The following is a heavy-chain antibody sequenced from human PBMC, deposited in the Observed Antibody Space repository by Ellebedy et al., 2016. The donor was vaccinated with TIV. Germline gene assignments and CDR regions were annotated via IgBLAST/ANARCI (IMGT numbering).Heavy chain of an antibody. CDR1: GGTFSSYA. D-gene: IGHD3-10*01. Sequence: AASVTVSCKASGGTFSSYAISWVRQAPGQGLEWMGGTIPISATSNYAQKFQGRVTMTADESTGTAYMELSSLRSDDTAVYYCAEGAGTHLFYYYGMDVWGQGTTVTVSS. CDR3: AEGAGTHLFYYYGMDV. V-gene: IGHV1-69*13. CDR2: TIPISATS. J-gene: IGHJ6*02.